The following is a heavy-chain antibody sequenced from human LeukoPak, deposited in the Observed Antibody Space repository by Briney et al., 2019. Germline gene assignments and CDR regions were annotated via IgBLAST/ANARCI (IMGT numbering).Heavy chain of an antibody. V-gene: IGHV3-21*04. CDR2: ISSSSSYI. Sequence: GGSLRLSCAASGFTFSSYSMNWVRQAPGKGLEWVSSISSSSSYIYYADSVKGRFTISRDNAKNSLYLQMNSLRAEDMALYYCAKDYSGSFDYWGQGTLVTVSS. J-gene: IGHJ4*02. CDR3: AKDYSGSFDY. CDR1: GFTFSSYS. D-gene: IGHD1-26*01.